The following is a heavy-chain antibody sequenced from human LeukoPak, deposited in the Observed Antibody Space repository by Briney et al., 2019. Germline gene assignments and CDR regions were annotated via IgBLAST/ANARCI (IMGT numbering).Heavy chain of an antibody. CDR2: ISASGGSK. CDR1: LFTFRNYA. Sequence: GGSLRLSRDFCLFTFRNYAMSGVRQAPGRGGEWVSGISASGGSKYYTDSVKGRFTISRDNFKDTMYLQMNSLRVEDTAVYYCAKPESTGWYGDYWGQGTLVTVSP. CDR3: AKPESTGWYGDY. V-gene: IGHV3-23*01. D-gene: IGHD6-19*01. J-gene: IGHJ4*02.